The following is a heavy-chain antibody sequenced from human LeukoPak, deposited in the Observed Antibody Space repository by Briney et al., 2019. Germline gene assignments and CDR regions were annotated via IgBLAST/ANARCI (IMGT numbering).Heavy chain of an antibody. V-gene: IGHV3-9*01. CDR2: ISWNSGSI. D-gene: IGHD3-10*01. J-gene: IGHJ4*02. CDR1: GFTFDDYA. CDR3: AKGWFGAFDY. Sequence: GGSLRLSCAASGFTFDDYAMHWVRQAPGKGLEWVSGISWNSGSIGYADSVKGRFTISRDNAKNSLYLQMNSLRAEDTALYYCAKGWFGAFDYWGQGTQVTISS.